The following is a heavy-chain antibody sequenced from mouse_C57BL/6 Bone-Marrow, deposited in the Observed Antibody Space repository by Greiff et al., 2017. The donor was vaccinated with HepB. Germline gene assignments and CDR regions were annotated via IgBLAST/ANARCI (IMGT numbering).Heavy chain of an antibody. CDR2: IYPGSGST. D-gene: IGHD1-1*01. V-gene: IGHV1-55*01. CDR1: GYTFTSYW. J-gene: IGHJ1*03. CDR3: ARGGCYYYGSSYDWYFDV. Sequence: QVQLMQPGAELVKPGASVKLSCKASGYTFTSYWITWVKQRPGQGLEWIGDIYPGSGSTNYNEKFKSKATLTVDTSSSAAYMQLSSLTSEDSAVYYCARGGCYYYGSSYDWYFDVWGTGTTVTVSS.